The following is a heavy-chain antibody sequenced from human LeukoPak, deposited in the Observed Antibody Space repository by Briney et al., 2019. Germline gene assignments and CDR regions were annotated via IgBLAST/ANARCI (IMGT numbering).Heavy chain of an antibody. V-gene: IGHV4-31*03. CDR1: GGSISSGGYY. CDR2: IYTSGST. D-gene: IGHD6-6*01. J-gene: IGHJ4*02. Sequence: SQTLSLTRTVSGGSISSGGYYWSWIRQHPGKGLEWIGYIYTSGSTNYNPSLKSRVTISVDTSKNQFSLKLSSVTAADTAVYYCARHVLAARTFDYWGQGTLVTVSS. CDR3: ARHVLAARTFDY.